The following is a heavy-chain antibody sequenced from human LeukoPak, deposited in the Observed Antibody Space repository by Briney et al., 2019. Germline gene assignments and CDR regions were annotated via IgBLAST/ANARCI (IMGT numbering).Heavy chain of an antibody. CDR1: GFTLDTYA. J-gene: IGHJ4*02. CDR2: ISYNGNEK. V-gene: IGHV3-30*03. Sequence: GGSLRLSCTASGFTLDTYAMNWVRQAPGKGLEWVAVISYNGNEKYYGHSVKGRFTISRDNSQNTLFLQMNGLRTDDTAVYYCARGITMVRGPIGNYWGQGTLVTVSS. CDR3: ARGITMVRGPIGNY. D-gene: IGHD3-10*01.